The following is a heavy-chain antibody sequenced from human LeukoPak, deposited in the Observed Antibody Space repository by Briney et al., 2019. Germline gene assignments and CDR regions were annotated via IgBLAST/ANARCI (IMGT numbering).Heavy chain of an antibody. CDR3: ARNPGGIGDY. CDR2: ISSSSSST. Sequence: GESLKISCAASGFAFSIYSMNWVRQAPGKGLEWVSFISSSSSSTYYADSVKGRFTVSRDNAKNSLYLQMNSLRDEDTAVYYCARNPGGIGDYWGQGTLVTVSS. J-gene: IGHJ4*02. D-gene: IGHD4-23*01. CDR1: GFAFSIYS. V-gene: IGHV3-48*02.